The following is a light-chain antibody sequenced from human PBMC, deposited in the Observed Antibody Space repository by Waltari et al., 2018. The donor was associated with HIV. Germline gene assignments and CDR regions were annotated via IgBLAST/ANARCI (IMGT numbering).Light chain of an antibody. Sequence: QSALTQPPSASGTPGQRVTIFCSGSRFHIGSSYVYWYQQLPGTTPKLRMYRDNQRRSGVPARFSGAKTGTSASLAISGLRSEEEADYYCAAWDDSLSGWVFGGGTKLTVL. CDR3: AAWDDSLSGWV. V-gene: IGLV1-47*01. CDR1: RFHIGSSY. CDR2: RDN. J-gene: IGLJ3*02.